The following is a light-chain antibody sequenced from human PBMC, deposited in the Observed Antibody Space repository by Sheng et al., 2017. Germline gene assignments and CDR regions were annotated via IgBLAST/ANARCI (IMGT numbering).Light chain of an antibody. J-gene: IGKJ1*01. V-gene: IGKV1-6*01. CDR1: QGIRNN. CDR2: AAS. CDR3: LQDYNYPRT. Sequence: AIQMTQSPSSLSASVGDRVTITCRASQGIRNNLGWYQQKPGKAPNLLIYAASSLQSGVPSRFSGSGSGTDFALTISSLQPEDFATYYCLQDYNYPRTFGQGTKVEIK.